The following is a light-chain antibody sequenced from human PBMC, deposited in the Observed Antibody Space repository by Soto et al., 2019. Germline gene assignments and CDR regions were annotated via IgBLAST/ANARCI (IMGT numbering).Light chain of an antibody. CDR3: QQRSNWPLT. J-gene: IGKJ4*01. V-gene: IGKV3-11*01. CDR1: QSVSSN. Sequence: EIVLTQSPATLSLSPGERATLSCRASQSVSSNLAWYQQKPGQAPRLLIYDASNRATDIPARFSASESGTDFTLTISSLEPEDFAVYYCQQRSNWPLTFGGGTKVDIK. CDR2: DAS.